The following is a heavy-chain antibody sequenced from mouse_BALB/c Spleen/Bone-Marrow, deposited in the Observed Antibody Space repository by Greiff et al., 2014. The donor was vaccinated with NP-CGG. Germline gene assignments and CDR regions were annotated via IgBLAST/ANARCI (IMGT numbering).Heavy chain of an antibody. Sequence: EVQLQQSGAELVKPRASVKLSCTASGFNIKDTYMHWVKQRPEQGLEWIGRIDPANGNTKYDPKFQGKATITADTSSNTAYLQLSSLTSEDTAVYYCATMITDWYFDVWGAGTTVTVSS. V-gene: IGHV14-3*02. J-gene: IGHJ1*01. CDR2: IDPANGNT. D-gene: IGHD2-4*01. CDR3: ATMITDWYFDV. CDR1: GFNIKDTY.